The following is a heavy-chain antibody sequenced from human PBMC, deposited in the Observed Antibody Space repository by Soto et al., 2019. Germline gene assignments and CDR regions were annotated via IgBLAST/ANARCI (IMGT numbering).Heavy chain of an antibody. V-gene: IGHV3-23*01. CDR1: GFTFSCYA. Sequence: GGSLRLSCAASGFTFSCYAMNWVRQAPGKGLEWVSTIRTSVGDTYYAASVKGRFTISRDNSKSTVYLHLNSLRAEDTAIYYCAKDPTYDYGYFDSWGQGTLVTVSS. CDR2: IRTSVGDT. D-gene: IGHD4-17*01. J-gene: IGHJ4*02. CDR3: AKDPTYDYGYFDS.